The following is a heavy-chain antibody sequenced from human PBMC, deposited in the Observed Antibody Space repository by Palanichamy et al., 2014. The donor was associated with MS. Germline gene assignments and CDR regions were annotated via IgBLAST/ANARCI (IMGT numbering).Heavy chain of an antibody. J-gene: IGHJ4*02. CDR1: GGSISSNLYY. CDR2: IYYDGRT. D-gene: IGHD2-8*01. V-gene: IGHV4-39*07. Sequence: QLQLQESGPGLVEPSDTLSLTCTVSGGSISSNLYYWGWIRQPPGQGLEWIGNIYYDGRTYYNPSLKSRVTILADMSKNQFSLDLSSVTAADTAVYYCARSRKRYCTHNFCYVPLDYFDPWGQGTLVTVSS. CDR3: ARSRKRYCTHNFCYVPLDYFDP.